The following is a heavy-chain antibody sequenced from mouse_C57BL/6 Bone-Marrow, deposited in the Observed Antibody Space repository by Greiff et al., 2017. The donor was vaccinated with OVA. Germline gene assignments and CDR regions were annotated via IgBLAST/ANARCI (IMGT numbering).Heavy chain of an antibody. V-gene: IGHV1-5*01. Sequence: EVQLQQSGTVLARPGASVKMSCKTSGYTFTSYWMHWVKPRPGQGLEWIGAIYPGNSDPSYNQKFKGKAKLTAVTSASTAYRELSSLTNEDSAVYYCTRSGGLLLDYWGQGTTLTVSS. J-gene: IGHJ2*01. CDR1: GYTFTSYW. CDR3: TRSGGLLLDY. CDR2: IYPGNSDP. D-gene: IGHD2-3*01.